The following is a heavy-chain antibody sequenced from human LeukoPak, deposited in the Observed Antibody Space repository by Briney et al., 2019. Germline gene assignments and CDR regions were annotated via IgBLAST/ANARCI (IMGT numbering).Heavy chain of an antibody. Sequence: ASVKVSCKASGNIFTDYYIHWVRQAPGLGLEWMGWINPNSGGTDYAQNFQGRVTMTRDTSISTAYMELSRLTSDDTAVYYCVRDRLYSRGRDFDYWGQGTLVTVSS. CDR3: VRDRLYSRGRDFDY. J-gene: IGHJ4*02. V-gene: IGHV1-2*02. CDR2: INPNSGGT. D-gene: IGHD5-12*01. CDR1: GNIFTDYY.